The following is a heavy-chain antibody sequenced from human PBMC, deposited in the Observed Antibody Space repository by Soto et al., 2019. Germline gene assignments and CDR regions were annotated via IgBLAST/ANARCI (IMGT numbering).Heavy chain of an antibody. J-gene: IGHJ6*02. V-gene: IGHV3-23*01. CDR3: TTQFFRSSRKPTEDV. Sequence: GGSLRLSCEASGFTFGNYAMTWVRQGPGRGLEWVSALSGSSLNTYYADSVKGRFTISRDNSKNTMYLEMNSLRVDDTAVYYCTTQFFRSSRKPTEDVWGQGTPVTVSS. CDR1: GFTFGNYA. CDR2: LSGSSLNT.